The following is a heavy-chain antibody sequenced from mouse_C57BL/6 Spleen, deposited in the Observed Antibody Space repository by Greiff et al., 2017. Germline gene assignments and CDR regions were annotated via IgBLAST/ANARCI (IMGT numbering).Heavy chain of an antibody. Sequence: EVQLVESGGGLVKPGGSLKLSSAASGFTFSSYAMSWVRQTPEKRLEWVATISDGGSYTYYPDNVKGRFTISRDNAKNNLYLQMSHLKSEDTAMYYCARYSPNAMDYWGQGTSVTVSS. D-gene: IGHD2-12*01. CDR2: ISDGGSYT. V-gene: IGHV5-4*01. CDR1: GFTFSSYA. J-gene: IGHJ4*01. CDR3: ARYSPNAMDY.